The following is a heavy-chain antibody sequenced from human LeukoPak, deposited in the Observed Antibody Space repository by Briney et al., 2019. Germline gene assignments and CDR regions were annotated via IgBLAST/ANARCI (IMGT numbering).Heavy chain of an antibody. J-gene: IGHJ5*01. Sequence: ASVKVSCKVSGYTLTELSMHWVRQAPGKGLEWMGGFDPEDGETIYAQKFQGRVTMTEDTSTDTAYMELSSLRSEDTAVYYCATVRRSIFGVVNPPWFDSWGQGTLVTVSS. CDR3: ATVRRSIFGVVNPPWFDS. CDR2: FDPEDGET. V-gene: IGHV1-24*01. CDR1: GYTLTELS. D-gene: IGHD3-3*01.